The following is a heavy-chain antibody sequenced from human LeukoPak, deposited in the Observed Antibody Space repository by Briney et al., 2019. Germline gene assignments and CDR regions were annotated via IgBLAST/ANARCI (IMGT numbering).Heavy chain of an antibody. D-gene: IGHD1-26*01. CDR2: INPSGSST. J-gene: IGHJ4*02. V-gene: IGHV1-46*01. CDR3: AIDRVGATIDY. Sequence: ASVKVSCRASGYTFTGNYMHWVRQAPGQGLEWMGIINPSGSSTSYAQKFQGRVTMTRDTSTSTVYMELSSLRSEDTAVYYCAIDRVGATIDYWGQGTLVTVSS. CDR1: GYTFTGNY.